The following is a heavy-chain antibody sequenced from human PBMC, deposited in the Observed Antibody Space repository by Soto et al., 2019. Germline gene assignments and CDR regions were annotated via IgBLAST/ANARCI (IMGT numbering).Heavy chain of an antibody. D-gene: IGHD6-19*01. Sequence: KQSQTLSLTCTVSGGSISSSSYYWGWIRQPPGKGLEWIGSIYYSGSTYYNPSLKSRVTISVDTSKNQFSLKLSSVTAADTAVYYCARAQWLVQGGWFDPWGQGTLVTVSS. CDR1: GGSISSSSYY. CDR2: IYYSGST. J-gene: IGHJ5*02. CDR3: ARAQWLVQGGWFDP. V-gene: IGHV4-39*01.